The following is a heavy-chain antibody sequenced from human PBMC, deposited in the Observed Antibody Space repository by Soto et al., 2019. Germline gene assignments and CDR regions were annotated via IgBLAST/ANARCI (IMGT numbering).Heavy chain of an antibody. CDR3: ARDPDAYYDILAGYYGMDV. J-gene: IGHJ6*01. CDR2: TYYRSKWYN. V-gene: IGHV6-1*01. D-gene: IGHD3-9*01. Sequence: PTKSLEVLGRTYYRSKWYNDYAVSVKSRITINPDTSKNQFSLQLNSVTPEDTAVYYCARDPDAYYDILAGYYGMDVWLQGTTVTGFS.